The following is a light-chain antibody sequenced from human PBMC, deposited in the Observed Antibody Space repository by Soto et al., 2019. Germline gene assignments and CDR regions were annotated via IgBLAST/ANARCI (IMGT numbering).Light chain of an antibody. CDR3: QQYGSSPPNT. CDR1: QSVSSSY. V-gene: IGKV3-20*01. CDR2: GAS. J-gene: IGKJ2*01. Sequence: EIVLTQSPGTLSLSPGERATLSCRASQSVSSSYLDWYQQKPGQAPRLLIYGASSRATGIPDRFSVSGYETDFTLTISRLEPEDFSVYYCQQYGSSPPNTFGQGTKLEIK.